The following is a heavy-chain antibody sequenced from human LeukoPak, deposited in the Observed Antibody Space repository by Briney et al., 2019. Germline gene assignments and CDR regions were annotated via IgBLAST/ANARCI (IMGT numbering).Heavy chain of an antibody. V-gene: IGHV4-59*01. CDR1: GGSINSYY. Sequence: SETLSLTCTVSGGSINSYYWSWLRQPPGKGLEWIAYIYYSGSTSYNPSHKRRVTISVDTTKNQFSLKLNSVTAADTAMYYCARLFHPALSGNYPFDYWGQGTLVTVSA. D-gene: IGHD1-26*01. J-gene: IGHJ4*02. CDR2: IYYSGST. CDR3: ARLFHPALSGNYPFDY.